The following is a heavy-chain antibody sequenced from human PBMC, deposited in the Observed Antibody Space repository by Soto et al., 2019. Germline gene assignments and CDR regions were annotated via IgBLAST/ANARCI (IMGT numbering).Heavy chain of an antibody. V-gene: IGHV1-18*01. CDR2: ISAYNGNT. J-gene: IGHJ5*02. D-gene: IGHD3-16*02. CDR3: ARAMYYDYLWGSYRFDP. CDR1: GYTFTSYG. Sequence: GASVKVSCKASGYTFTSYGISWVRQAPGQGLEWMGWISAYNGNTKYAQKLQGRVTITRDTSASTAYMELSSLRSEDTAVYYCARAMYYDYLWGSYRFDPWGQGTLVTVSS.